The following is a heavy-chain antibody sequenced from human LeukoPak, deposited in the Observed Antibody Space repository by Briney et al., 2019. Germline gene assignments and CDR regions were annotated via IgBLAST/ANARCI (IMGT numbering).Heavy chain of an antibody. V-gene: IGHV4-59*01. Sequence: PSETLSLTCTVSGGSISSYYWSWIRQPPGKGLEWIGYIYYSGSTNYNPSLKSRVTISVDTSKNQFSLKLSSVTAADTAVYYCARDKGYSYGPSPRERNWGQGTLVTVSS. D-gene: IGHD5-18*01. J-gene: IGHJ4*02. CDR3: ARDKGYSYGPSPRERN. CDR2: IYYSGST. CDR1: GGSISSYY.